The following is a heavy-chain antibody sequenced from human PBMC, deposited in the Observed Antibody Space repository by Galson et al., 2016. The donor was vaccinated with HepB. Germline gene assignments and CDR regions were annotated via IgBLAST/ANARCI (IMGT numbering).Heavy chain of an antibody. CDR2: LYVGGTS. V-gene: IGHV4-4*07. D-gene: IGHD3-16*02. Sequence: SETLSLTCTVSGGSINTLYWSWIRQSAGRGLEWIGRLYVGGTSKYNPSFRGRVTMSEDSSTNQVSLTLRSVTAADTAMYYCAREKFDYSWGSSRYVSFDSWGQGVLVTVSS. J-gene: IGHJ4*02. CDR1: GGSINTLY. CDR3: AREKFDYSWGSSRYVSFDS.